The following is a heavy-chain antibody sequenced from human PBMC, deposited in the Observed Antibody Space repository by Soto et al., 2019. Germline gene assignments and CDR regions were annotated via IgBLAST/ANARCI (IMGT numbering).Heavy chain of an antibody. D-gene: IGHD1-7*01. Sequence: SETLSLTCAVYGGSFSGYYWSWIRQPPGKGLEWIGEINHSGSTNYNPSLKSRVTISVDTSKNQFSLKLSSVTAADTAVYYCARGKGNYGSYYYYYGMAVWGQGTTVTVSS. V-gene: IGHV4-34*01. CDR2: INHSGST. J-gene: IGHJ6*02. CDR3: ARGKGNYGSYYYYYGMAV. CDR1: GGSFSGYY.